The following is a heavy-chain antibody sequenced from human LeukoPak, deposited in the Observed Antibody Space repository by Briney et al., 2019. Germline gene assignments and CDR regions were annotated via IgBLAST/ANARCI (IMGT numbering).Heavy chain of an antibody. J-gene: IGHJ6*02. CDR1: GGTFSSYA. V-gene: IGHV1-69*01. CDR3: ARGLDCGGDCYSEDYYGMDV. CDR2: IIPIFGTA. D-gene: IGHD2-21*02. Sequence: GASVKVSCKASGGTFSSYAISWVRQAPGQGLEWMGGIIPIFGTANYAQKFQGRVTITADESTSTAYMELSSLRSEDTAVYYCARGLDCGGDCYSEDYYGMDVWGQGTTVTVSS.